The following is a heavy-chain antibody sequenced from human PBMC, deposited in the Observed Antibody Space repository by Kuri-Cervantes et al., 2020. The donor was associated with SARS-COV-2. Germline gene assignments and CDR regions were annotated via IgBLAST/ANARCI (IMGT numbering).Heavy chain of an antibody. CDR3: GRRYCSTTSCLVDY. V-gene: IGHV3-23*01. CDR2: ISGSGGST. Sequence: GESLKISCAASGFTFSSYEMNWVRQAPGKGLEWVSAISGSGGSTYYADSVKGRFTISRDNSKNTLYLQMKSLTAEDAGVYYCGRRYCSTTSCLVDYWGRGTLVTVSS. J-gene: IGHJ4*02. CDR1: GFTFSSYE. D-gene: IGHD2-2*01.